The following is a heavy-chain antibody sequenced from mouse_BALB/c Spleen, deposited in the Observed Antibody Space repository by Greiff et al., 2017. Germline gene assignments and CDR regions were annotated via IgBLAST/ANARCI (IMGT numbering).Heavy chain of an antibody. V-gene: IGHV1-69*02. J-gene: IGHJ4*01. CDR1: GYTFTSYW. D-gene: IGHD2-14*01. CDR2: IYPSDSYT. CDR3: TRSNRYDYYAMDY. Sequence: QVQLQQPGAELVRPGALVKLSCKASGYTFTSYWINWVKQRPGQGLEWIGNIYPSDSYTNYNQKFKDKATLTVDKSSSTAYMQLSSPTSEDSAVYYCTRSNRYDYYAMDYWGQGTSVTVPS.